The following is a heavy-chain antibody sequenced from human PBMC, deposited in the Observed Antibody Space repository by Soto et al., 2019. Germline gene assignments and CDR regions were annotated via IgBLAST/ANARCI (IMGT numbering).Heavy chain of an antibody. J-gene: IGHJ4*02. CDR3: ARDIGFDYVN. CDR1: EFNVMSYW. CDR2: IKEDGSEI. Sequence: GGSLRLSCAVWEFNVMSYWMSWVRQAPGKGLEWVASIKEDGSEIYYLQSVRGRFTISRDSAGNALHLAMNYLSAEDTGVYFCARDIGFDYVNWGQGTLVTVSS. D-gene: IGHD3-16*01. V-gene: IGHV3-7*01.